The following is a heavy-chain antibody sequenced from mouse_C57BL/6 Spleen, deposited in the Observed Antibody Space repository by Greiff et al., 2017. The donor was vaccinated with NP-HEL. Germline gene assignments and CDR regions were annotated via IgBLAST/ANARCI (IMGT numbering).Heavy chain of an antibody. CDR1: GYTFTDYN. V-gene: IGHV1-18*01. Sequence: EVQLQQSGPELVKPGASVKIPCKASGYTFTDYNMDWVKQSHGKSLEWIGDINPNNGGTIYNQKFKGKATLTVDKSSSTAYMELRSLTSEDTAVYYCARRGHGSSYGWYFGVWDTGTTVTVSS. D-gene: IGHD1-1*01. CDR2: INPNNGGT. CDR3: ARRGHGSSYGWYFGV. J-gene: IGHJ1*03.